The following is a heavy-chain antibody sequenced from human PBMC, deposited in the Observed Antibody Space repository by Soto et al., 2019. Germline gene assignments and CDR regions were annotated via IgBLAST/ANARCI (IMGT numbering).Heavy chain of an antibody. Sequence: QVQLVQSGAEVKKPGSSVKVSCKASGGTFSSYAISWVRQAPGQGLEWMGGIISIFGTANYAQKFQGRVTITADESTSTASMELRSLRSEATAVYYCARGVIAAAGYYYGMDVWGQGTTVTVSS. D-gene: IGHD6-13*01. J-gene: IGHJ6*02. CDR3: ARGVIAAAGYYYGMDV. V-gene: IGHV1-69*12. CDR1: GGTFSSYA. CDR2: IISIFGTA.